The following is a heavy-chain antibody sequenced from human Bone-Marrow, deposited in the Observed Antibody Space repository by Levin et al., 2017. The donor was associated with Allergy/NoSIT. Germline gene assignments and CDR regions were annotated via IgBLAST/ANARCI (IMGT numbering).Heavy chain of an antibody. CDR1: GFTFSSYA. Sequence: PGGFLRLSCAASGFTFSSYAMHWVRQAPGKGLEWVAVISYDVSNKYYADSVKGRFTISRDNSKNTLYLQMNSLRAEDTAVYYCARAEYYYDSSGYYTLFDYWGQGTLVTVSS. CDR2: ISYDVSNK. D-gene: IGHD3-22*01. CDR3: ARAEYYYDSSGYYTLFDY. V-gene: IGHV3-30*04. J-gene: IGHJ4*02.